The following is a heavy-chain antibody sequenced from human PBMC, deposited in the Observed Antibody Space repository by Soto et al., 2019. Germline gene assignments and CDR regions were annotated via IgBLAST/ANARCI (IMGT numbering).Heavy chain of an antibody. CDR3: AGVGDIVVVPAANHEQNWFEP. J-gene: IGHJ5*02. V-gene: IGHV1-18*04. CDR2: ISAYNGNT. D-gene: IGHD2-2*01. Sequence: QVQLVQSGAEVKKPGASVKVSCKASGYTLTSYGISWVRQAPGQGLEWMGWISAYNGNTNYAQTLQGRVTMTTDTSKSTANMELRSLRSDDTAEYYCAGVGDIVVVPAANHEQNWFEPWGQGTLVTVSS. CDR1: GYTLTSYG.